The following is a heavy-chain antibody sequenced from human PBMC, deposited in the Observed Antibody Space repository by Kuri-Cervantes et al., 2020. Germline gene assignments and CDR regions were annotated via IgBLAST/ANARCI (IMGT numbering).Heavy chain of an antibody. J-gene: IGHJ5*02. CDR3: ARGPSRGWFDP. V-gene: IGHV1-3*01. CDR1: GYTFTSYA. Sequence: ASVKVSCKASGYTFTSYAMQWVRQAPGQRLEWMGWINAGNGNTKYSQKFQGRVTITRDTSASTAYMELSSLRSEDTAVYYCARGPSRGWFDPWGQGTLVTVSS. CDR2: INAGNGNT. D-gene: IGHD3-10*01.